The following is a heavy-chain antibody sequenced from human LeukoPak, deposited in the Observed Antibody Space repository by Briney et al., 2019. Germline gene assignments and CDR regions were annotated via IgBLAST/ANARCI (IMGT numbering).Heavy chain of an antibody. CDR2: IYHSGST. V-gene: IGHV4-34*01. CDR1: GGSFSGYY. J-gene: IGHJ4*02. D-gene: IGHD2-2*01. Sequence: SETLSLTCAVYGGSFSGYYWSWIRQPPGKGLEWIGYIYHSGSTYYNPSLKSRVTISVDRSKNQFSLKLSSVTAADTAVYYCARYCSSTSCYFFDYWGQGTLVTVSS. CDR3: ARYCSSTSCYFFDY.